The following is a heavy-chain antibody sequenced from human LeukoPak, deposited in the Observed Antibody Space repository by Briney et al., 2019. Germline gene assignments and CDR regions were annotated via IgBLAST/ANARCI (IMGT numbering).Heavy chain of an antibody. Sequence: KFGESLKISCKGSGYSFTSYWIGWVRQMPGKGLEWMGIIYPGDSDTKYSPSFQGQVTISADKSISTAYLQWSSLKASDTAMYYCARTGYTSGWYVGSFDYWGQGTLVTVSS. V-gene: IGHV5-51*01. J-gene: IGHJ4*02. D-gene: IGHD6-19*01. CDR3: ARTGYTSGWYVGSFDY. CDR1: GYSFTSYW. CDR2: IYPGDSDT.